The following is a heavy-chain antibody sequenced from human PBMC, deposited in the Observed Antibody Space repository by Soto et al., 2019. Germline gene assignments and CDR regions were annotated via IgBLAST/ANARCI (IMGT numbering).Heavy chain of an antibody. CDR2: IYYSGST. D-gene: IGHD4-17*01. CDR3: ARGGGYGDYRGYYFDY. J-gene: IGHJ4*02. Sequence: QVQLQESGPGLVKPSQTLSLTCTVSGGSISSGGYYWSWIRQHPGKGLEWIGYIYYSGSTYYNPSLKSRVTISDDTSKNQFSLKLSSVTAADTAVYYCARGGGYGDYRGYYFDYWGQGTLVTVSS. V-gene: IGHV4-31*03. CDR1: GGSISSGGYY.